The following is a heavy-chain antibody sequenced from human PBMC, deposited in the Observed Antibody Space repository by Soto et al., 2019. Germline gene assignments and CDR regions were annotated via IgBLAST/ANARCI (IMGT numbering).Heavy chain of an antibody. J-gene: IGHJ6*02. D-gene: IGHD2-15*01. CDR3: ARVSAAPHYYYGMDV. Sequence: SLTCTVSGGSISSGGYYWSWIRQHPGKGLEWIGYIYYSGSTYYNPSLKSRVTISVDTSKNQFSLKLSSVTAADTAVYYCARVSAAPHYYYGMDVWGQGTTVTVSS. V-gene: IGHV4-31*03. CDR2: IYYSGST. CDR1: GGSISSGGYY.